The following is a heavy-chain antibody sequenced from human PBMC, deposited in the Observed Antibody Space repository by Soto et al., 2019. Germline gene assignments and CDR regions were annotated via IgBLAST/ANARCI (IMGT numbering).Heavy chain of an antibody. Sequence: GGSLRLSCAASGFTFRTSAMTWVSQVPGKGLEWVSGISGSGASTFYADSVRGRFTISRDNSKNTLYLQVNSLRAEDTALYYCAKGNGDYRSNASDIWGQATMLTVSS. CDR2: ISGSGAST. CDR1: GFTFRTSA. CDR3: AKGNGDYRSNASDI. V-gene: IGHV3-23*01. J-gene: IGHJ3*02. D-gene: IGHD4-17*01.